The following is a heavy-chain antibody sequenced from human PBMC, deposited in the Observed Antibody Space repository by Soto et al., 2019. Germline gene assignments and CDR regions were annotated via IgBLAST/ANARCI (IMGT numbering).Heavy chain of an antibody. CDR2: INAGNGNT. Sequence: ASVKVSCKASGYTFTSYAMHWVRQAPGQRLEWMGWINAGNGNTKYSQKFQGRVTITRDTSASTAYMELSSLRSEDTAVYYCARNRGIAARTIPYYYYGMDVWGQGTTVTVSS. CDR1: GYTFTSYA. V-gene: IGHV1-3*01. CDR3: ARNRGIAARTIPYYYYGMDV. J-gene: IGHJ6*02. D-gene: IGHD6-6*01.